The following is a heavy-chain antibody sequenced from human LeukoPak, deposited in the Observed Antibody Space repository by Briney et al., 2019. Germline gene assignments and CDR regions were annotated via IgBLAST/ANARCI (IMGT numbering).Heavy chain of an antibody. D-gene: IGHD3-22*01. CDR1: GVTFSSYA. CDR3: ERASPMIVVVITEGTGYYYYMDV. CDR2: IIPIFGTA. Sequence: SLKLSCKASGVTFSSYAISWVRQAPGQGLEWMGGIIPIFGTANYAQNFQGRFTITTDESKNTPYMELSSLRSEDTAVYYGERASPMIVVVITEGTGYYYYMDVWGKGTTVTVSS. V-gene: IGHV1-69*05. J-gene: IGHJ6*03.